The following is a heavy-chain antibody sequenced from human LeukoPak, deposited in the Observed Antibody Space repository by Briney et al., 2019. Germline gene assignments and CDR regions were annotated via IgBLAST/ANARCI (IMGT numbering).Heavy chain of an antibody. CDR1: GYTFTGYY. Sequence: ASVKVSCKASGYTFTGYYMHWVRQAPGQGLEWMGWINPNSGGANYAQKFQGRVTMTRDTSISTAYMELSRLRSDDTAVYYCARDPGYSSPRGDYWGQGTLVTVSS. CDR3: ARDPGYSSPRGDY. D-gene: IGHD5-18*01. J-gene: IGHJ4*02. CDR2: INPNSGGA. V-gene: IGHV1-2*02.